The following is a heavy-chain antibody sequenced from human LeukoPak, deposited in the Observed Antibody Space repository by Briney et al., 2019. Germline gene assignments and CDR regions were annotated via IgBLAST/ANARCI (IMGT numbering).Heavy chain of an antibody. Sequence: GGSLRLSCAASGFTFSSYWMSRVRQAPGKGLEWVANIKQDGSEKYYVDSVKGRFTISRDNAKNSLCLQMNSLRVEDTAVYYCARVGGHCSGGSCYSPSPNFDYWGQGTLVTVSS. J-gene: IGHJ4*02. CDR1: GFTFSSYW. D-gene: IGHD2-15*01. CDR2: IKQDGSEK. V-gene: IGHV3-7*01. CDR3: ARVGGHCSGGSCYSPSPNFDY.